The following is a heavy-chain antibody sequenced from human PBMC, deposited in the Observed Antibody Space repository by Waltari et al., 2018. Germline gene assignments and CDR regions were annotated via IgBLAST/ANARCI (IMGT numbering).Heavy chain of an antibody. CDR1: SGSLTGYH. D-gene: IGHD3-9*01. CDR2: INHSGNT. V-gene: IGHV4-34*01. CDR3: ARGHPFTIVSPRYYYYYYMDV. Sequence: QVHLQQWGAGLLKPSETLSLTCGVYSGSLTGYHWNWIRQAPGKGLEWIGEINHSGNTDYNPSLESRVTRSAETAKNQFSLHLTSVTAADTAVYYCARGHPFTIVSPRYYYYYYMDVWDKGTAVTVSS. J-gene: IGHJ6*03.